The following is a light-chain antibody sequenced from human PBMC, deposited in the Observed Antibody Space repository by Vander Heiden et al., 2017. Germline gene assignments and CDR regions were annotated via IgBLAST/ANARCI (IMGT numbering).Light chain of an antibody. CDR1: SSNIGAGYD. CDR2: GNS. Sequence: QSVLTQPPSASGAPGQRVTISCTGSSSNIGAGYDVHWYQQLPGTAPKLLIYGNSNRPSGVPDRFSGSKSGTSASLAITGLQAEDEADYYCQSYDSSLRDVVFGGGTKLTVL. CDR3: QSYDSSLRDVV. J-gene: IGLJ2*01. V-gene: IGLV1-40*01.